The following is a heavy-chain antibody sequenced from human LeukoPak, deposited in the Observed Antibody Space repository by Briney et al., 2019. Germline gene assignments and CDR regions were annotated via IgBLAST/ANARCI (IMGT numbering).Heavy chain of an antibody. CDR3: ARTVRTAMVNY. V-gene: IGHV4-39*01. D-gene: IGHD5-18*01. Sequence: SETLSLTCTVSGGSISSSSYYWGWIRQPPGKGLEWIGSIYYSGSTYYNPSLESRVTISVDTSKNQFSLKLSAVTAADTAVYYCARTVRTAMVNYWGQGTLVTVSS. J-gene: IGHJ4*02. CDR2: IYYSGST. CDR1: GGSISSSSYY.